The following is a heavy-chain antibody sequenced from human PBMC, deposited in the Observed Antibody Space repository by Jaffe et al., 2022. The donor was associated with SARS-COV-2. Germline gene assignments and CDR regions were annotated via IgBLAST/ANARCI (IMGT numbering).Heavy chain of an antibody. D-gene: IGHD6-13*01. Sequence: EVQLVESGGGLVQPGRSLRLSCTASGFTFGDYAMSWVRQAPGKGLEWVGFIRSKAYGGTTEYAASVKGRFTISRDDSKSIAYLQMNSLKTEDTAVYYCTRADSSSWYLDYWGQGTLVTVSS. V-gene: IGHV3-49*04. CDR1: GFTFGDYA. J-gene: IGHJ4*02. CDR3: TRADSSSWYLDY. CDR2: IRSKAYGGTT.